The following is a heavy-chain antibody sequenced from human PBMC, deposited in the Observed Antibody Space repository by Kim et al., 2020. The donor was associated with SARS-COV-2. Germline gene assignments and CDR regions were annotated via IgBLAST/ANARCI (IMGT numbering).Heavy chain of an antibody. J-gene: IGHJ4*02. D-gene: IGHD3-3*01. V-gene: IGHV3-21*01. Sequence: DSVKGRFTISRDNAKNSLYLQMNSLRAEDTAVYYCAREVSATFGVERDDYWGQGTLVTVSS. CDR3: AREVSATFGVERDDY.